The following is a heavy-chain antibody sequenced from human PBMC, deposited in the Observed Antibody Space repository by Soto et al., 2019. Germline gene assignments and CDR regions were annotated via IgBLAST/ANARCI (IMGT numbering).Heavy chain of an antibody. J-gene: IGHJ4*02. D-gene: IGHD4-4*01. CDR3: ARTTEKDGKEGLDY. CDR2: ISYSGYT. CDR1: GGSFRDHY. Sequence: PSETLSLTCSVSGGSFRDHYWTWIRQPPGKGLEWIGYISYSGYTNYKPSLKSRLTMSVDMAKNQFSLKPNSLTAADTAVYYCARTTEKDGKEGLDYWGQGTLVTVSS. V-gene: IGHV4-59*11.